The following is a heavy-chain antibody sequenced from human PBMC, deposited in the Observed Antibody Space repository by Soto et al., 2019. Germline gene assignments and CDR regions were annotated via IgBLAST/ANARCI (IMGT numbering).Heavy chain of an antibody. Sequence: SVKVSCKASGGTFSSYAISWVRQAPGQGLEWMGGIIPIFGTANYAQKFQGRVTITADESTSTAYMELSSLRSEDTAVYYCASSVVTFGGVIVIPESWGRGTLVTVSS. CDR2: IIPIFGTA. V-gene: IGHV1-69*13. CDR1: GGTFSSYA. CDR3: ASSVVTFGGVIVIPES. J-gene: IGHJ5*01. D-gene: IGHD3-16*02.